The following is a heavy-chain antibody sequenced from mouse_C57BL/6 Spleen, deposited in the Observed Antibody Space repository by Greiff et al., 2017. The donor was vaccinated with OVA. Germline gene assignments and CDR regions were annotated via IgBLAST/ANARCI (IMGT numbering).Heavy chain of an antibody. CDR2: INPYNGGT. CDR3: ARRDGFDY. J-gene: IGHJ2*01. V-gene: IGHV1-19*01. D-gene: IGHD2-3*01. CDR1: GYTFTDYY. Sequence: SGPVLVKPGASVKMSCKASGYTFTDYYMNWVKQSHGKSLEWIGVINPYNGGTSYNQKFKGKATLTVDKSSSTAYMELNSLTSEDSAVYYCARRDGFDYWGQGTTLTVSS.